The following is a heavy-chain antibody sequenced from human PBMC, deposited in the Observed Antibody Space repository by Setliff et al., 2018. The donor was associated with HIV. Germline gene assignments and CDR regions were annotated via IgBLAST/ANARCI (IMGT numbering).Heavy chain of an antibody. CDR1: AYTFNSYY. D-gene: IGHD1-1*01. CDR2: IAPSSGGI. CDR3: AREFPGGTKGFDY. V-gene: IGHV1-46*02. J-gene: IGHJ4*02. Sequence: ASVKVSCKTSAYTFNSYYMHWIRQAPGQGLEWMGLIAPSSGGIHYAQKFQDRVTMTRDTSTSTVYMDLSRLRSEDTAVYYCAREFPGGTKGFDYWGQGTLVTVSS.